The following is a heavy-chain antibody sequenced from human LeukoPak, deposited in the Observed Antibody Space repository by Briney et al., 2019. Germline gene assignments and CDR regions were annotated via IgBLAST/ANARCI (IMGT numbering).Heavy chain of an antibody. J-gene: IGHJ4*02. CDR1: GGSISSSSYY. CDR3: ARKGGTYYFDY. V-gene: IGHV4-39*07. D-gene: IGHD1-26*01. CDR2: INHSGST. Sequence: SETLSLTCTVSGGSISSSSYYWSWIRQPPGKGLEWIGEINHSGSTNYNPSLKSRVTISVDTPKNQFSLKLSSVTAADTAVYYCARKGGTYYFDYWGQGTLVTVSS.